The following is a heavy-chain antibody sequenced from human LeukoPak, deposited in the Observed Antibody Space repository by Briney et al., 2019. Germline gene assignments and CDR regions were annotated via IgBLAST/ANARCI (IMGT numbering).Heavy chain of an antibody. V-gene: IGHV4-4*09. CDR2: IYATGST. D-gene: IGHD3-10*01. J-gene: IGHJ5*02. CDR1: GGSISRYY. CDR3: ARHGSVRSPLGP. Sequence: SETLSLTFTVSGGSISRYYWSWIRQPPGKGGEGIGYIYATGSTNYNPSLKSRLTISVDTYKNQSSLNLRSVTAADTAVYYCARHGSVRSPLGPWGQGTLVTVSS.